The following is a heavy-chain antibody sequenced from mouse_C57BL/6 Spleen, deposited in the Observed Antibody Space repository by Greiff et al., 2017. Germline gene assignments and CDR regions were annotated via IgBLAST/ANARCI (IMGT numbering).Heavy chain of an antibody. CDR3: APLPYFDY. V-gene: IGHV1-26*01. D-gene: IGHD1-1*01. J-gene: IGHJ2*01. CDR2: INPNNGGT. Sequence: EVQLQQSGPELVKPGASVKISCKASGYTFTDYYMNWVKQSHGKSLEWIGDINPNNGGTSYNQKFKGKATLTVDKSSSTADMELRSLTSEDSAVYYCAPLPYFDYWGQGTTLTVSS. CDR1: GYTFTDYY.